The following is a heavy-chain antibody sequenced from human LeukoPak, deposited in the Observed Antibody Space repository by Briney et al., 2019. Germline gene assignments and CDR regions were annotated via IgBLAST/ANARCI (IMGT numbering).Heavy chain of an antibody. V-gene: IGHV4-31*03. D-gene: IGHD3-3*01. CDR3: AGYDFWSGSSSSYAFDI. CDR1: GGSISSGGYY. CDR2: IYYSGST. Sequence: PSETLSLTCTVSGGSISSGGYYWSWIRQHPGKGLEWIGYIYYSGSTYYNPSLKSRVTISVDTSKNQFSLKLSSVTAADTAVYYCAGYDFWSGSSSSYAFDIWGQGTMVTVSS. J-gene: IGHJ3*02.